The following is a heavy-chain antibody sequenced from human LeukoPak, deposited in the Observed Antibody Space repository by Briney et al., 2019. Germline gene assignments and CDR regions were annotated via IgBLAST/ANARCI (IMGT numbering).Heavy chain of an antibody. V-gene: IGHV1-69*05. CDR1: GGTSSSYA. Sequence: GASVKVSCKASGGTSSSYAISWVRQAPGQGLEWMGGIIPIFGTANYAQKFQGRVTITTDESTSTAYMELSSLRSEDTAVYYCARFPMIVVEWDAFDIWGQGTMVTVSS. CDR2: IIPIFGTA. D-gene: IGHD3-22*01. J-gene: IGHJ3*02. CDR3: ARFPMIVVEWDAFDI.